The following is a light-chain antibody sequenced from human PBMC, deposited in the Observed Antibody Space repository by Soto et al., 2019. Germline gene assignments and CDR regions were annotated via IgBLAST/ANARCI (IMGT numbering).Light chain of an antibody. J-gene: IGKJ1*01. Sequence: AIRMTQSPSSFSASTGDRATITCRASQGISSYLAWYQQKPGKAPKLLIYAASTLQSGVQSRFSGSGSGTDFTLTISCLQSEDFATYYCQQYYSYPRTFGQGTKVDIK. CDR2: AAS. V-gene: IGKV1-8*01. CDR1: QGISSY. CDR3: QQYYSYPRT.